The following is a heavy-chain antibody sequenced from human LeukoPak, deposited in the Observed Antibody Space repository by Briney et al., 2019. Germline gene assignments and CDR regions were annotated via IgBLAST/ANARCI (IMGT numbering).Heavy chain of an antibody. D-gene: IGHD3-22*01. CDR3: ARDGNSGGYYPLY. J-gene: IGHJ4*02. CDR1: GGSISSYY. Sequence: SETLSLTCTVSGGSISSYYWSWIRQPPGKGLEWLGYINYSDSTKYNPSLKSRGTISVDRSKNQFSLKLSSVTAADTAVYYCARDGNSGGYYPLYWCQGTLVTVSS. V-gene: IGHV4-59*01. CDR2: INYSDST.